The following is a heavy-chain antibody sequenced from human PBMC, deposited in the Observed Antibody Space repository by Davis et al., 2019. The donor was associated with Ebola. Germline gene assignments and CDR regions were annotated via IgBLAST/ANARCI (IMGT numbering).Heavy chain of an antibody. Sequence: AASVKVSCKASGYSFTNYGINWVRQAPGQGLEWMGRIIPVVDTKDYAQKFQGRVTLTADKATNTAYMELSGLRFDDTAVYYCARGKWFDPWGQGTLVSVTS. V-gene: IGHV1-69*04. CDR1: GYSFTNYG. CDR2: IIPVVDTK. CDR3: ARGKWFDP. J-gene: IGHJ5*02.